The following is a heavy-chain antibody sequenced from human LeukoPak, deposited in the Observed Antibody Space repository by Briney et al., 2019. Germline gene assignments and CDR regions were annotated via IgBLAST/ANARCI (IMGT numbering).Heavy chain of an antibody. V-gene: IGHV3-15*07. CDR3: TTDADYYDSSGLSQVDY. CDR1: GFTFSNAW. CDR2: IKSKTDGGTT. J-gene: IGHJ4*02. Sequence: GGSLRLSCAASGFTFSNAWMNWVRQAPGKGLEWVGRIKSKTDGGTTGYAAPVKGRFTISRDDSKNTLYLQMNSLKTEDTAVYYCTTDADYYDSSGLSQVDYWGQGTLVTVSS. D-gene: IGHD3-22*01.